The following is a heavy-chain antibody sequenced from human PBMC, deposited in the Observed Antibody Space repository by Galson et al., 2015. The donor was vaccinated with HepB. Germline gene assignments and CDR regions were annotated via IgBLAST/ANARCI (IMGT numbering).Heavy chain of an antibody. Sequence: SLRLSCAASGFTFRTFPMHWVRQAPGKGLEYVSALSSDGRSTYYADSVKGRFTISRDNSKNTLYLQMSSLRAEDTAVYFCVRAIVSGSGSYYDYWGQGTLVTVSS. CDR1: GFTFRTFP. CDR2: LSSDGRST. J-gene: IGHJ4*02. CDR3: VRAIVSGSGSYYDY. D-gene: IGHD3-10*01. V-gene: IGHV3-64D*06.